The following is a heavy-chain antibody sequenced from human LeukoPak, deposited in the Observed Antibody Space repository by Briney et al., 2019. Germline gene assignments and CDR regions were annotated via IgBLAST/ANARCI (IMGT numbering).Heavy chain of an antibody. CDR2: NNHSGST. CDR3: ARGPIVLMVYAILGTRPYFDY. Sequence: PSETLSLTCAVYGGSFSGYYWSWIRQPPGKGLEWIGENNHSGSTNYNPSLKSRVTISVDTSKNQFSLKLSSVTAADTAVYYCARGPIVLMVYAILGTRPYFDYWGQGTLVTVSS. V-gene: IGHV4-34*01. D-gene: IGHD2-8*01. CDR1: GGSFSGYY. J-gene: IGHJ4*02.